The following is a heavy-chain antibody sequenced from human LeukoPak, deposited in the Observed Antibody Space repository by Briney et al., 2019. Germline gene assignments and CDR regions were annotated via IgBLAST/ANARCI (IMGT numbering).Heavy chain of an antibody. CDR3: ARRGYSGSDPPDS. D-gene: IGHD5-12*01. CDR2: ISSGSVSL. CDR1: GFAYSSYT. J-gene: IGHJ5*01. Sequence: PGGSLRLSCVASGFAYSSYTMNWVRQAPGKGLEWASSISSGSVSLYYADSVKGRFTISRDNAKNSLYLQMDSLRAEDTAVYYCARRGYSGSDPPDSWGQGTLVTVSS. V-gene: IGHV3-21*01.